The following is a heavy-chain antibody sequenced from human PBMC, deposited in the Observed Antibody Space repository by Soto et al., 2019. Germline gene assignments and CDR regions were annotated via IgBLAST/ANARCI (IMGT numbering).Heavy chain of an antibody. Sequence: EVQLVQSGAEVKKPGESLKISCKGSGYSFTSYWIVWVRQMPGKGLEWMGYIYPGDSETRYSSSLQGQVTMSADKSTSTAYLQWSSLKASDTAMYYCARRSYCDGDCTRRPYDYYGMDVWGQGTTVTVSS. V-gene: IGHV5-51*01. CDR2: IYPGDSET. J-gene: IGHJ6*02. CDR3: ARRSYCDGDCTRRPYDYYGMDV. CDR1: GYSFTSYW. D-gene: IGHD2-21*02.